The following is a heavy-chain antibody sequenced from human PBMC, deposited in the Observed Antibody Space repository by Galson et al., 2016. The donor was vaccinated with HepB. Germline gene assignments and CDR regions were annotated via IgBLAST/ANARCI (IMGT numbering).Heavy chain of an antibody. CDR1: GFTFSSYD. J-gene: IGHJ4*02. CDR2: AGTAGDT. V-gene: IGHV3-13*01. D-gene: IGHD5-24*01. CDR3: ARDPGYITAAPFFDY. Sequence: SLRLSCAASGFTFSSYDMHWVRQPTGKGLEWVSGAGTAGDTYYPGSVKGRFTISRENAKNSLYLQMNSLRAGDTALYYCARDPGYITAAPFFDYWGQGTLVTVSS.